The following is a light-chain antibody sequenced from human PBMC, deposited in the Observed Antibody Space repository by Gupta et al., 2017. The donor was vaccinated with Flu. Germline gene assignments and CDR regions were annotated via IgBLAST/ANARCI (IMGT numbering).Light chain of an antibody. V-gene: IGLV3-25*03. J-gene: IGLJ3*02. CDR2: RDT. CDR1: AWPNQY. Sequence: GDAWPNQYAYWYQQKPGQAPVLVIYRDTERASGIPERFSGSSSGTTLTLTISGVQADDEADYYCQSADSSVTSRVFGGGTKLTVL. CDR3: QSADSSVTSRV.